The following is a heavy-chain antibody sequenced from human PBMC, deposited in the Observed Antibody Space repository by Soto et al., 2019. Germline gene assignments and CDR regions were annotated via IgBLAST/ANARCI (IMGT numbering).Heavy chain of an antibody. D-gene: IGHD1-26*01. CDR2: IYYSGST. Sequence: PSETLSLTCTVSGGSISSYYWSWIRQPPGKGLEWIGYIYYSGSTNYNPSHKSRVTITVDTSKNQFSLKLSSVTAADTAVYYCARQRGSYPGADAFDIWGQGTMVTVSS. CDR3: ARQRGSYPGADAFDI. CDR1: GGSISSYY. J-gene: IGHJ3*02. V-gene: IGHV4-59*08.